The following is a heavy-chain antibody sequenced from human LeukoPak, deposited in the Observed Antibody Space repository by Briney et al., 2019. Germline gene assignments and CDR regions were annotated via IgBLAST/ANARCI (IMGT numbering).Heavy chain of an antibody. V-gene: IGHV4-39*01. D-gene: IGHD3-9*01. CDR1: GGSISSSSYY. Sequence: PSETLSLTCTVSGGSISSSSYYWGWIRQPPGKGLEWIGSIYYSGSTYYNPSLKSRVTISVDTSKNQFYLKLSSVTAADTAVYYCARRSYDILAASYNWFDPWGQGTLVTVSS. CDR2: IYYSGST. J-gene: IGHJ5*02. CDR3: ARRSYDILAASYNWFDP.